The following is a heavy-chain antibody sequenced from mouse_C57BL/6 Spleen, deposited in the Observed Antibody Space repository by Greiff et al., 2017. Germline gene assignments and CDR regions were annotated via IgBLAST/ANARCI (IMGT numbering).Heavy chain of an antibody. D-gene: IGHD1-1*01. CDR2: IWGGGST. CDR1: GFSLTSYG. J-gene: IGHJ1*03. CDR3: AKRDYGSSYWYFDV. V-gene: IGHV2-9*01. Sequence: VKLVESGPGLVAPSQSLSITCTVSGFSLTSYGVDLFRQPPGKGLAWLGVIWGGGSTNYNSALMSRLSISKDNSKSQVFLKMNSLQTDDTAMYYCAKRDYGSSYWYFDVWGTGTTVTVSS.